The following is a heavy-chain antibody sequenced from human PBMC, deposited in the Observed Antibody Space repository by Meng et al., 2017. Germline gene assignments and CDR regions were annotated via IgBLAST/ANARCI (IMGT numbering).Heavy chain of an antibody. CDR1: GFAFSSYG. CDR2: IWYDGSNK. V-gene: IGHV3-33*01. D-gene: IGHD5-18*01. Sequence: GESLKISCAASGFAFSSYGMHWVRQAPGKGLEWVAVIWYDGSNKYYADSVKGRFTISRDNSKNTLYLQMNSLRAEDTAVYYCARDHNVTRIQLWPSDYWGQGTLVTVSS. J-gene: IGHJ4*02. CDR3: ARDHNVTRIQLWPSDY.